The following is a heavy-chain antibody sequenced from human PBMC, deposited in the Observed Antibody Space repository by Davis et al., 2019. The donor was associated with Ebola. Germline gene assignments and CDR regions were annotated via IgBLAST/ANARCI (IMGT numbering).Heavy chain of an antibody. J-gene: IGHJ3*02. V-gene: IGHV5-51*01. Sequence: GESLKISCKGSGYSFTSYWIGWVRQMPGKGLEWMGIIYPGDSDTRYSPSFQGQVTISADKSISTAYLQWSSLKALDTAMYYCARHGATVTTNDAFDIWGQGTMVTVSS. CDR2: IYPGDSDT. CDR3: ARHGATVTTNDAFDI. D-gene: IGHD4-11*01. CDR1: GYSFTSYW.